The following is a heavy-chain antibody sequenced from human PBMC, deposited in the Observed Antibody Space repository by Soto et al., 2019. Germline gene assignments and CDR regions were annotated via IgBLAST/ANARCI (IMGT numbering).Heavy chain of an antibody. CDR2: IYSGGYT. CDR1: GFTVSNNY. CDR3: AAGRGGGGY. V-gene: IGHV3-53*01. J-gene: IGHJ4*02. Sequence: EVQLVESGGGLIQPGGSLRLSCAVSGFTVSNNYMSWVRQAPGKGLEGVSVIYSGGYTAYGDSVKGRFTISRDNSKNTLYLQRNRRGADVPALFSWAAGRGGGGYWGQGTLVTVSS. D-gene: IGHD3-10*01.